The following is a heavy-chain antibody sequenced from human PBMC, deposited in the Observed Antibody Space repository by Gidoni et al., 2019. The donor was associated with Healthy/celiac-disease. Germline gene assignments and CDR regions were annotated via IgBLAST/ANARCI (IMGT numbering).Heavy chain of an antibody. V-gene: IGHV3-30*18. Sequence: QVQLVESGGGVVQPGRSLRLSCAASGFPFSSYGMHWVRQAPGKGLEWVAVISYDGSNKYYADSVKGRFTISRDNSKNTLYLQMNSLRAEDTAVYYCAKDYGGNADAFDIWGQGTMVTVSS. CDR1: GFPFSSYG. CDR2: ISYDGSNK. J-gene: IGHJ3*02. CDR3: AKDYGGNADAFDI. D-gene: IGHD4-17*01.